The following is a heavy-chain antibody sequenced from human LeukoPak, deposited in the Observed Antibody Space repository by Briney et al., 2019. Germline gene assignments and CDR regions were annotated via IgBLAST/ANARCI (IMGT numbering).Heavy chain of an antibody. J-gene: IGHJ4*02. CDR3: ARPTSKLGPFDY. D-gene: IGHD2/OR15-2a*01. V-gene: IGHV4-39*01. Sequence: SETLSLTCTVSGGSISSSNYYWGWIRQPPGKGLEWIGTIYYSGSTYYNPSLKSRITISVDTSKNQFSLKMRSVTAADTAVYYCARPTSKLGPFDYWGQGTLVTVSS. CDR2: IYYSGST. CDR1: GGSISSSNYY.